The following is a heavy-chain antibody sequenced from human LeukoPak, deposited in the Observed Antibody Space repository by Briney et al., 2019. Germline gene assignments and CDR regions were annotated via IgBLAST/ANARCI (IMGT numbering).Heavy chain of an antibody. D-gene: IGHD1-26*01. Sequence: ASVKVSCKASGYTFNNYGISWVRQAPGQGLEWMGWIYTYNGHTRYAQNFQGRVTMTTDISTSTAYMEVRSLRSDDTAVYYCARGWDSGSYYTDYWGQGTLVTVSS. CDR1: GYTFNNYG. CDR2: IYTYNGHT. J-gene: IGHJ4*02. CDR3: ARGWDSGSYYTDY. V-gene: IGHV1-18*01.